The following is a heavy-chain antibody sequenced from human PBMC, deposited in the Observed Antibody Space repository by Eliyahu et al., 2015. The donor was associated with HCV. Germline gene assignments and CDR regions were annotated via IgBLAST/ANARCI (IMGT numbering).Heavy chain of an antibody. CDR1: GFTFSAYA. Sequence: EVQLVESGGGLVQPGGSLRLSCTASGFTFSAYAMNWVRQAPGKGLEWVSVVTGSGDSTYYADSVKGRFTVSRDNSKNTLYLQMSSLRAEDTAVYYCAKDNRWTCSFTNCYLFDYWGQGTLVTVSS. D-gene: IGHD2-2*01. CDR3: AKDNRWTCSFTNCYLFDY. V-gene: IGHV3-23*04. J-gene: IGHJ4*02. CDR2: VTGSGDST.